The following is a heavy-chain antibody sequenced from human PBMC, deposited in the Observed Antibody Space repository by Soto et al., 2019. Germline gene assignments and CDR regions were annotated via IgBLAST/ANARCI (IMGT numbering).Heavy chain of an antibody. J-gene: IGHJ4*02. D-gene: IGHD3-10*01. CDR1: GFTFSSYS. V-gene: IGHV3-48*01. CDR3: ASIYYGSGNPVGY. CDR2: ISSSSSTI. Sequence: EVQLVESGGGLVQPGGSLRLSFAASGFTFSSYSMNWVRQAPGKGLEWVSYISSSSSTIYYTDSVKGRFTISRDNAKNTLYLQMNSLRAEDTAVYYCASIYYGSGNPVGYWGQGTLVTVSS.